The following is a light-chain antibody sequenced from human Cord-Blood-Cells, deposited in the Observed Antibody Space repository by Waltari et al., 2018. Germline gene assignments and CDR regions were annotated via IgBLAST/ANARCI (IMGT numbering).Light chain of an antibody. CDR3: SSYAGSNNFV. J-gene: IGLJ1*01. Sequence: QSALTQPPSASGSPGQSVTISCTGPSSDVGGDNYVSWYQQPPGKAPKLMIYEVSKRPSGVPDRFSGSKSGNTASLTVSGLQAEDEADYYCSSYAGSNNFVFGTGTKVTVL. CDR2: EVS. CDR1: SSDVGGDNY. V-gene: IGLV2-8*01.